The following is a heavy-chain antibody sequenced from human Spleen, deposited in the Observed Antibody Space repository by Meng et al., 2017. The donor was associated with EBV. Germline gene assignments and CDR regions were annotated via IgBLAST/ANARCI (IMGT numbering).Heavy chain of an antibody. Sequence: QGQLVQSWAEVEKHGASGKVSGRASGYTFHDYALNWVRQAPGQGPEWMGWINTNTGSPTYAQDFTGRIVFSLDTSVSTAYLEIGGLKSDDSAVYYCARARGSLFRGAMFWFDPWGQGTLVTVSS. J-gene: IGHJ5*02. CDR2: INTNTGSP. CDR3: ARARGSLFRGAMFWFDP. V-gene: IGHV7-4-1*01. CDR1: GYTFHDYA. D-gene: IGHD3-10*01.